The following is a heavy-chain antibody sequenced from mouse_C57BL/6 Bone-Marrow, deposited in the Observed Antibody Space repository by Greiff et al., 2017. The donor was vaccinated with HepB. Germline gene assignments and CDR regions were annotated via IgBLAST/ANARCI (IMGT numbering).Heavy chain of an antibody. D-gene: IGHD2-4*01. J-gene: IGHJ3*01. CDR2: IDPSDSEN. CDR1: GYTFTSYW. V-gene: IGHV1-52*01. CDR3: ARSTIYYDYDGFAY. Sequence: QVQLQQPGAELVRPGSSVKLSCKASGYTFTSYWMHWVKQRPIQGLEWIGNIDPSDSENHYNQKFKDKATLTVDKSSSTAYMQLSSLTSEDSAVYYCARSTIYYDYDGFAYWGQGTLVTVSA.